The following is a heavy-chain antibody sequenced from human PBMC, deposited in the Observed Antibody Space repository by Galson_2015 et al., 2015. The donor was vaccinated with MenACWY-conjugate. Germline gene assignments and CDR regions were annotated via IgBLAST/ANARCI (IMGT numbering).Heavy chain of an antibody. J-gene: IGHJ4*02. D-gene: IGHD3-10*01. V-gene: IGHV3-30*02. Sequence: SLRLSCAASGLTLSDFAMHWVRQAPGKGLEWVSFIRYDGSYEQYADSVKGRFTILRDNSKDMLYLLMNRLRVEDTAVYYCATHYGLRNVDYWGQGTLVTVSS. CDR2: IRYDGSYE. CDR3: ATHYGLRNVDY. CDR1: GLTLSDFA.